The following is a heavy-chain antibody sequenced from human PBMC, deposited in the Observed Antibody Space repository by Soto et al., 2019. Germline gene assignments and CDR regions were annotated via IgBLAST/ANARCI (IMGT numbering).Heavy chain of an antibody. D-gene: IGHD3-16*01. CDR2: IIPFFGTA. Sequence: SVKVSCKASGGTFSTFGISWVRQAPGQGLEWMGGIIPFFGTAEYSQKFEDRITITADESTNTVYMDLRSLTSEDTAIYYCARTAPMDAGDKYYYDFWGQGALVTVSS. CDR3: ARTAPMDAGDKYYYDF. V-gene: IGHV1-69*13. CDR1: GGTFSTFG. J-gene: IGHJ4*02.